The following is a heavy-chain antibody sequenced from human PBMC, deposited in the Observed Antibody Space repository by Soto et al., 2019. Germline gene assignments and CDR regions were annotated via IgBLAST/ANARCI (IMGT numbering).Heavy chain of an antibody. J-gene: IGHJ3*02. CDR3: ASAKAVVIAPLGI. Sequence: EGSLRLSCAASRFTFNNSAMTWVRQAPGQGLEWVASISENGGSRGGTYYADSVKGRFTISRDNSKNTLYLQVDSLTGADTAVYYCASAKAVVIAPLGIWGQGALVTVSS. D-gene: IGHD2-21*01. V-gene: IGHV3-23*01. CDR2: ISENGGSRGGT. CDR1: RFTFNNSA.